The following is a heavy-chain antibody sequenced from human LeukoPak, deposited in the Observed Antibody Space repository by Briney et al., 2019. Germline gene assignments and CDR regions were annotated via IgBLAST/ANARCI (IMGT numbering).Heavy chain of an antibody. CDR1: GFTFSSYG. CDR2: ISYDGSNK. J-gene: IGHJ4*02. Sequence: GGSLRLSCAASGFTFSSYGTHWVRQAPGKGLEWVAVISYDGSNKYYADSVKGRFTISRDNSKNTLYLQMNSLRAEDTAVYYCAKLLYEFDYWGQGTLVTVSS. V-gene: IGHV3-30*18. CDR3: AKLLYEFDY. D-gene: IGHD3-16*01.